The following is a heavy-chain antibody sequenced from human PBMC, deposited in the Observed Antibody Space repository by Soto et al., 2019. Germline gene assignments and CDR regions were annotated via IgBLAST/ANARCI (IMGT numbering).Heavy chain of an antibody. CDR2: IYYSGST. V-gene: IGHV4-59*01. J-gene: IGHJ4*02. D-gene: IGHD4-17*01. CDR3: ARSYGDGKYYFDY. CDR1: GGSISSYY. Sequence: SETLSLTCTVSGGSISSYYWSWIRQLPGKGLEWIGYIYYSGSTNYNPSLKSRVTISVDTSKNQFSLKLSSVTAADTAVYYCARSYGDGKYYFDYWGQGTLVTVSS.